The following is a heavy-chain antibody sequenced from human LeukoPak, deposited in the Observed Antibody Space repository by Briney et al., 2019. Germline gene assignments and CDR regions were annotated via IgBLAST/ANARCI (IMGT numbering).Heavy chain of an antibody. CDR2: INHSGST. J-gene: IGHJ6*03. V-gene: IGHV4-34*01. Sequence: SSETLSLTCAVYGGSFSGYYWSWIRPPPGKGLEWIGEINHSGSTNYNPSLKSRVTISVDTSKNQFSLKLSSVTAADTAVYYCAKSPTVTYRDYYYMDVWGKGTTVTVSS. CDR3: AKSPTVTYRDYYYMDV. D-gene: IGHD4-17*01. CDR1: GGSFSGYY.